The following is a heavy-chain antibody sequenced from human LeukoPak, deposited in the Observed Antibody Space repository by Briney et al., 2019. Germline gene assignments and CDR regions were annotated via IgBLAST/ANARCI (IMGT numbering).Heavy chain of an antibody. Sequence: PGGSLRLSCAASGFTFSNYWMHWVRHAPGRGLEWVSRINSSGSSIVYADSVKGRFTISRDNAKNTLYLQMNSLRAEDTAVYYCARTLYSNYYFDYGGQGTLVTVSP. CDR2: INSSGSSI. J-gene: IGHJ4*02. D-gene: IGHD4-11*01. CDR1: GFTFSNYW. V-gene: IGHV3-74*01. CDR3: ARTLYSNYYFDY.